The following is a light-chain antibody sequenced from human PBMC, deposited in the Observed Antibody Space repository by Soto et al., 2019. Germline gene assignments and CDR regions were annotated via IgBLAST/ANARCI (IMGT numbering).Light chain of an antibody. CDR3: SSYTTTNTHV. Sequence: LTQPASVSGSPGQSITISCTGTSSDVGGYSYVSWYQQHPGKAPKLMIYEVSDRPSGVSNRFSGSKSGNTASLTISGLQAEDEADYYCSSYTTTNTHVFGTGTKVTVL. CDR2: EVS. V-gene: IGLV2-14*01. J-gene: IGLJ1*01. CDR1: SSDVGGYSY.